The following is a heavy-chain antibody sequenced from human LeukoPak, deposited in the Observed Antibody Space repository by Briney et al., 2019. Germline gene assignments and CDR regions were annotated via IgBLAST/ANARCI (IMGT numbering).Heavy chain of an antibody. V-gene: IGHV4-34*01. D-gene: IGHD6-19*01. CDR3: ARALSKYSSGWYSSRGGLDY. J-gene: IGHJ4*02. Sequence: TSETLSLTCAVYGGSFSGYYWSWIRQPPGKGLEWIGEINHSGSTNYNPSLKSRVTISVDTSKNQFSLKLSSVTAADTAAYYCARALSKYSSGWYSSRGGLDYWGQGTLVTVSS. CDR1: GGSFSGYY. CDR2: INHSGST.